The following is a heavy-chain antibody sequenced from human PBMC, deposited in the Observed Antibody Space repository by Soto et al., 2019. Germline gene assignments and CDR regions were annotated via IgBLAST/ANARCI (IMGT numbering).Heavy chain of an antibody. V-gene: IGHV1-69*01. J-gene: IGHJ6*02. CDR1: GGTFSSYA. D-gene: IGHD3-9*01. Sequence: QVQLVQSGAEVKKPGSSVKVSCKASGGTFSSYAISWVRQAPGQGLEWMGGIIPIFGTANYAQKFQGRVKITADESTSTAYMELSSLRSEDTAVYYCARVKDDILTGCQGYYYYYGMDVWGQGTTVTVSS. CDR2: IIPIFGTA. CDR3: ARVKDDILTGCQGYYYYYGMDV.